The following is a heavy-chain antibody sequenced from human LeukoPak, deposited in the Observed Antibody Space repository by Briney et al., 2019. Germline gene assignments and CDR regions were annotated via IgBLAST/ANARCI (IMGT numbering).Heavy chain of an antibody. CDR3: ARDLQVRGVIRGYYMDV. V-gene: IGHV4-59*01. D-gene: IGHD3-10*01. J-gene: IGHJ6*03. Sequence: SETLSLTCTVSGGSISSYYWSWIRQPPGKGLEWIGYIYYSGSTNYNPSLKSRVTISVDTSKNQFSLKLSSVTAADTAVYYCARDLQVRGVIRGYYMDVWGKGTTVTVPS. CDR2: IYYSGST. CDR1: GGSISSYY.